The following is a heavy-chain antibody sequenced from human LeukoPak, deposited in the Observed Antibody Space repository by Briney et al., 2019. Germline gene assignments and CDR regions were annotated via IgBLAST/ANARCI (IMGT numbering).Heavy chain of an antibody. CDR3: ARVNGSLDY. Sequence: SETLSLTCAVYGGSFSGDYWSWIRQPPGKGLEWIGESNHSGNTNYNPSLKSRVTISVDTSKNQFSLKLSSVTAADTAVYYCARVNGSLDYWGQGTLVAVSS. CDR2: SNHSGNT. J-gene: IGHJ4*02. CDR1: GGSFSGDY. D-gene: IGHD1-26*01. V-gene: IGHV4-34*01.